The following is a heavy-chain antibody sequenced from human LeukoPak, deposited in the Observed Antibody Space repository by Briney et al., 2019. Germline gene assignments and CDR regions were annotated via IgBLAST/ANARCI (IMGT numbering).Heavy chain of an antibody. J-gene: IGHJ4*02. CDR1: GFTFSSYW. CDR2: ISGDGRNI. D-gene: IGHD6-13*01. CDR3: ARDWSYSSNWVNIDY. V-gene: IGHV3-74*01. Sequence: GGSLRLSCVASGFTFSSYWMHWVRQDPRKGLVWVSRISGDGRNINYADSVRGRFTISRDNAKNTLYLQMNSLRAEDTAVYYCARDWSYSSNWVNIDYWGQGTLVTVSS.